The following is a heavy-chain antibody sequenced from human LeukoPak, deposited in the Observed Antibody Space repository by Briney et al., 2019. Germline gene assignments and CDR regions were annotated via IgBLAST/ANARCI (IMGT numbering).Heavy chain of an antibody. J-gene: IGHJ4*02. CDR3: AGDNFDFWSGYPDR. Sequence: PSETLSLTCAVYGGSFSGYYWSWIRQPPGKGLEWIGEINHSGSTNYNPSLKSRVTISVDTSKNQFSLKLSSVTAADTAVYYCAGDNFDFWSGYPDRWGQGTLVTVSS. CDR1: GGSFSGYY. CDR2: INHSGST. V-gene: IGHV4-34*01. D-gene: IGHD3-3*01.